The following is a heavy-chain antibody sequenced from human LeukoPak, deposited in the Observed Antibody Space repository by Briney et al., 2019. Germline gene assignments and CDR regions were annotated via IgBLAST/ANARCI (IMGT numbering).Heavy chain of an antibody. CDR1: GFTFSSYA. V-gene: IGHV3-64*01. D-gene: IGHD6-19*01. Sequence: GRSLRLSCAASGFTFSSYAMHWVRQAPGKGLEYVSAISSNGGSTYYANSVKGRFTISRDNSKNTLYLQMGSLRAEDMAVYYCARGSRIAVASFDYWGQGTLVTVSS. CDR2: ISSNGGST. J-gene: IGHJ4*02. CDR3: ARGSRIAVASFDY.